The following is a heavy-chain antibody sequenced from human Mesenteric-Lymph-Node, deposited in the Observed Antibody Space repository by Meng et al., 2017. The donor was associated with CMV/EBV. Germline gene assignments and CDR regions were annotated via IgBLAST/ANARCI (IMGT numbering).Heavy chain of an antibody. V-gene: IGHV4-39*01. CDR1: GDSISNSTYY. Sequence: QLHLQGSGPGLVKPSETLSLSCIVSGDSISNSTYYWTWIRQPPGKGLEWIGSVHHSGTTYYNPSLKGRLTISVDTSANLFSLRLTTVTAADTATYYCARRGNYDSDYSEYWGQGTLVTVSS. D-gene: IGHD3-22*01. CDR3: ARRGNYDSDYSEY. J-gene: IGHJ4*02. CDR2: VHHSGTT.